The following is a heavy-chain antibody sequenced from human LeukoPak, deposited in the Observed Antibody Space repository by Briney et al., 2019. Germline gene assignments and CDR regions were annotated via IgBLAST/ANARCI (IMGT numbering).Heavy chain of an antibody. CDR2: ISSSSSTI. J-gene: IGHJ6*02. Sequence: GSLRLSCAASGFTFSSYSMNWVRQAPGKGLEWVSYISSSSSTIYYADSVKGRFTISRDNAKNSLYLQMNSLRAEDTAVYYCAASYDFWTLGSDVWGQGTTVTVSS. CDR3: AASYDFWTLGSDV. D-gene: IGHD3-3*01. CDR1: GFTFSSYS. V-gene: IGHV3-48*01.